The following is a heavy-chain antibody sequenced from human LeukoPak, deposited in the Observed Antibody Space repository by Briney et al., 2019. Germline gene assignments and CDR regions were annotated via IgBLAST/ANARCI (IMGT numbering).Heavy chain of an antibody. CDR1: GGSISSSSHY. CDR3: ARRDGAWAFDY. CDR2: IYYSGIT. V-gene: IGHV4-39*01. Sequence: SGTLSLTCTVSGGSISSSSHYWGWIRQPPGKGQEWIVIIYYSGITSDNPSLQSRATISVDTSKNQFPLKLSSVTVADTAVYYCARRDGAWAFDYWGQGTLVTVSS. J-gene: IGHJ4*02. D-gene: IGHD2-21*02.